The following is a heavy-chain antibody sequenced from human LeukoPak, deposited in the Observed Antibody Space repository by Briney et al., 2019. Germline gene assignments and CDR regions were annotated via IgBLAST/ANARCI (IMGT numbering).Heavy chain of an antibody. CDR2: ISYDGSNK. CDR3: ARARHGDGMGAFDI. V-gene: IGHV3-30-3*01. J-gene: IGHJ3*02. CDR1: GFTFSSYA. D-gene: IGHD4-17*01. Sequence: QPGRSLRLSCAASGFTFSSYAMHWVRQAPGKGLECVAVISYDGSNKYYADSVKGRFTISRDNSKNTLYLQMNSLRAEDTAVYYCARARHGDGMGAFDIWGQGTMVTVSS.